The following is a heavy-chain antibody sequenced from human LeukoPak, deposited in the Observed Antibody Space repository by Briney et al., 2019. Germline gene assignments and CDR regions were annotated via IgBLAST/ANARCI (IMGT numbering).Heavy chain of an antibody. Sequence: SGGSLRLSCAVSGFTFSSYAISWVRQAPGTGLQWVSAISGSGYNTYYADSVKGRFTTSRDNSKSTLYLQMDSLRAEDTAVYYCARDAYCTSASCRRDFDSWGQGTLVTVSS. CDR3: ARDAYCTSASCRRDFDS. CDR1: GFTFSSYA. CDR2: ISGSGYNT. J-gene: IGHJ4*02. V-gene: IGHV3-23*01. D-gene: IGHD2-2*01.